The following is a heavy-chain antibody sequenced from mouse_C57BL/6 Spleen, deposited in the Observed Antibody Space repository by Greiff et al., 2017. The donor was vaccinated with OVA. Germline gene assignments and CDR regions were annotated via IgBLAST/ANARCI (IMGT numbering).Heavy chain of an antibody. D-gene: IGHD2-2*01. J-gene: IGHJ4*01. CDR3: ARRASMVTTNYAMDY. CDR2: INPYNGGT. CDR1: GYTFTDYY. V-gene: IGHV1-19*01. Sequence: VQLQQSGPVLVKPGASVKMSCKASGYTFTDYYMNWVKQSHGKSLEWIGVINPYNGGTSYNQKFKGKVTLTVDKSSSTAYMELNSLTSEDSAVYYCARRASMVTTNYAMDYWGQGTSVTVSS.